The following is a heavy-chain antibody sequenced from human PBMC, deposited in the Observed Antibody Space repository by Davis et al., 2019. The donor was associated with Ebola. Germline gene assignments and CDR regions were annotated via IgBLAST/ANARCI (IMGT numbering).Heavy chain of an antibody. CDR1: GFTFSSYA. J-gene: IGHJ6*04. CDR3: ARGDSSDGMDV. Sequence: GESLKISCAASGFTFSSYAMHWVRQAPGKGLEWVAVISYDGSNKYYADSVKGRFTISRDNSKNTLYLQMNSLRAEDTAVYYCARGDSSDGMDVWGKGTTVTVSS. D-gene: IGHD3-22*01. CDR2: ISYDGSNK. V-gene: IGHV3-30-3*01.